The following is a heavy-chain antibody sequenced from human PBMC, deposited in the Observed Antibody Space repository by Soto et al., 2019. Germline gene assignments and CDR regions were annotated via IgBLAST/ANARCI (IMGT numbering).Heavy chain of an antibody. CDR1: GFTFNTYA. V-gene: IGHV3-30-3*01. CDR2: ISNDGNNI. Sequence: GGSLRLCCTASGFTFNTYAMHWVRQAPGKGLEWVAVISNDGNNIFYANSVKGRFTISRDNSKNTLFLQMTSLRVEDTAVYYCARDMEARYFFDYWGQGTLVTVSS. D-gene: IGHD3-9*01. J-gene: IGHJ4*02. CDR3: ARDMEARYFFDY.